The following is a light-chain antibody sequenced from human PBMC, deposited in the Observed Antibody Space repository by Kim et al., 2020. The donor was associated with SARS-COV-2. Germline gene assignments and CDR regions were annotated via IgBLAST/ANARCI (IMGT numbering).Light chain of an antibody. CDR2: KAS. CDR1: QSISHR. CDR3: QQYSAFPFT. J-gene: IGKJ2*01. V-gene: IGKV1-5*03. Sequence: DIQMTQSPSTLSASVGDRVTITCRASQSISHRLAWYQLKPGEASNLLIYKASILESGVPPRFSGSGSGTEFTLTISSLHPDDFATYYCQQYSAFPFTFGQGTKLEI.